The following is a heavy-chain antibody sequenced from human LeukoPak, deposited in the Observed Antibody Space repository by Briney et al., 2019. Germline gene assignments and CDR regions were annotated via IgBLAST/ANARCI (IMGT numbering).Heavy chain of an antibody. CDR3: AREWGGWYPY. CDR2: IYYTGST. Sequence: SETLSLTCTVSGGSISSYYWSWIRQPPGKGLEWIGYIYYTGSTNYNPSLKSRLTISVDTSKNQFSLKLSSVIAADTAVYYCAREWGGWYPYWGRGTLVTVSS. CDR1: GGSISSYY. J-gene: IGHJ4*02. V-gene: IGHV4-59*01. D-gene: IGHD6-19*01.